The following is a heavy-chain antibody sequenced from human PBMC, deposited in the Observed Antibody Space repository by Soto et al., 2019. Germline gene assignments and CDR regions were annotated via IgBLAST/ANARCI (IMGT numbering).Heavy chain of an antibody. Sequence: LRLSCSASGFNFGAYAMSWVRQAPGKGLEWVGFIRRKGYGGTTNYAASVKGRFTISRDDSKSIAYLQMNSLKIEDTAIYYCTRSMAIDFDSWGQGTLVTVSS. CDR1: GFNFGAYA. V-gene: IGHV3-49*04. D-gene: IGHD3-10*01. CDR3: TRSMAIDFDS. J-gene: IGHJ4*02. CDR2: IRRKGYGGTT.